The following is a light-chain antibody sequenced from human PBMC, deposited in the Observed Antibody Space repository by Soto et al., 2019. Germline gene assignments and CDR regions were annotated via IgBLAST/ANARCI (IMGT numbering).Light chain of an antibody. V-gene: IGLV2-23*01. CDR1: SSDVGNYNL. Sequence: QSVLTQPASVSGSPGQSITISCTGTSSDVGNYNLVSWYQQHPGKAPKLMIYEGSKRPSGVSNRFSGSKSGNTASLTISGLQAEDEADYYCCSYAGSSTPYVVFGGGTKVTVL. J-gene: IGLJ2*01. CDR3: CSYAGSSTPYVV. CDR2: EGS.